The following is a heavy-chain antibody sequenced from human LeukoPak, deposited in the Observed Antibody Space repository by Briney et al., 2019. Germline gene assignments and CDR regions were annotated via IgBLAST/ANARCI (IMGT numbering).Heavy chain of an antibody. V-gene: IGHV3-48*01. CDR1: GFTFSSYG. J-gene: IGHJ4*02. CDR3: ARDAVAGTFVDY. Sequence: PGGSLRLSCAASGFTFSSYGMNWVRQAPGKGLGWVSYISRSSGSIYYAESVKGRFTISRDNAKKSLYLQMNSLRAEDTAVYYCARDAVAGTFVDYWGQGTLVTVSS. CDR2: ISRSSGSI. D-gene: IGHD6-19*01.